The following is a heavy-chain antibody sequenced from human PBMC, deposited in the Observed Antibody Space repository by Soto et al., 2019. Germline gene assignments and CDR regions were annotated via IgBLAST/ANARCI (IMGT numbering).Heavy chain of an antibody. V-gene: IGHV4-30-4*01. CDR3: TRVSRMSLIH. Sequence: QVQLQESGPGLVKPSQTLSLTCTVSGGSISRGDYYWSWIRQPPGKGLEWIGYIYYHGRTYYSPSLKSRVTISVDTSKNQFSLRLSSVTAADTAVYYCTRVSRMSLIHWGQGTLVTVSS. CDR2: IYYHGRT. CDR1: GGSISRGDYY. J-gene: IGHJ4*02.